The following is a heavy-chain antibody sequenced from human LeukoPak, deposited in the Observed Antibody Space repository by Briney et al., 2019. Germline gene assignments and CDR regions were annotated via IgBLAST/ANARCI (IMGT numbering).Heavy chain of an antibody. CDR3: ARGFYDFWSGAMAFDI. D-gene: IGHD3-3*01. V-gene: IGHV3-11*01. CDR1: GFTFSDYH. J-gene: IGHJ3*02. CDR2: ISSSGSTI. Sequence: PGGSLRLSCAASGFTFSDYHMSWIRRAPGKGLEWVSYISSSGSTIYYADSVKGRFTISRDNAKNSLYLQMNSLRAEDTAVYYCARGFYDFWSGAMAFDIWGQGTMVTVSS.